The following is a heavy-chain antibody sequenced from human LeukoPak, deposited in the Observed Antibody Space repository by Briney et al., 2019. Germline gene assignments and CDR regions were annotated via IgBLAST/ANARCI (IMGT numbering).Heavy chain of an antibody. CDR1: GYSITSGYY. J-gene: IGHJ5*02. Sequence: PSETLSLTCNVSGYSITSGYYWGWIRQPPGKGLEWIGSIYHSGSTYYNPSLKSRVTISVDMSKNQFSLKLSSVTAADTAVYSCAHYRDWFDPWGQGTLVTVSS. CDR3: AHYRDWFDP. CDR2: IYHSGST. V-gene: IGHV4-38-2*02. D-gene: IGHD3-10*01.